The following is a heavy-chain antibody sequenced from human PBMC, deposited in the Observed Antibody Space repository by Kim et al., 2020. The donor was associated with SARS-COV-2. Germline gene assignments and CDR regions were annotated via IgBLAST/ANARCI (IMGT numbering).Heavy chain of an antibody. CDR2: ISVYNGNT. J-gene: IGHJ4*02. CDR3: ARSSSQRDYYDSSGYLDY. D-gene: IGHD3-22*01. CDR1: GYTFTSHG. Sequence: ASVKVSCKASGYTFTSHGISWVRQAPGQGLEWMGWISVYNGNTNYAQKFQGRVTMTTDTSTSTAYMELRSLRSDDTAVYYCARSSSQRDYYDSSGYLDYWGQGTLVTVSS. V-gene: IGHV1-18*01.